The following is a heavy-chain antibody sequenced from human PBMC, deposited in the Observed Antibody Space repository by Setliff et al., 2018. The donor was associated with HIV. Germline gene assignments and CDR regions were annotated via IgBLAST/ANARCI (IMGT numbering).Heavy chain of an antibody. CDR3: ARDRHYYGSGSYGP. CDR2: IYDSGAT. CDR1: GGSFNNYH. V-gene: IGHV4-4*07. Sequence: SETLSLTCTVSGGSFNNYHWSWIRQPAGKGLEWIGRIYDSGATNYRPSLKSRVTMSIDKSNNQFSLYLTSVTAADTAIYYCARDRHYYGSGSYGPWGQGILVTVSS. J-gene: IGHJ5*02. D-gene: IGHD3-10*01.